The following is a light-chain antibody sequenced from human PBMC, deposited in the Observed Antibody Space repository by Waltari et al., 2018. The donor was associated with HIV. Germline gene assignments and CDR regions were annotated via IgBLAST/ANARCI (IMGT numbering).Light chain of an antibody. CDR1: NIGYRS. V-gene: IGLV3-21*02. Sequence: YELTQPPSVSVAPGQTATLTCGGDNIGYRSVHWYQQKAGQAPVLVFYDDTDRPSGIPERCSGWKAGNTATLTISRVEAGDEADYDCQVWASNSAYVVFGGRTKLTVL. CDR2: DDT. J-gene: IGLJ2*01. CDR3: QVWASNSAYVV.